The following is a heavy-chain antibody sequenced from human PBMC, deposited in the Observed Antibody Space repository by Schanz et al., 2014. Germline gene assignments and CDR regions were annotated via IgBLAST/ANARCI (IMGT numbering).Heavy chain of an antibody. CDR1: GFTFSRHA. CDR2: ISGSGGGT. D-gene: IGHD3-16*02. J-gene: IGHJ4*02. Sequence: EVQLVESGGGLVQPGGSLRLSCAASGFTFSRHAMNWVRQAPGKGLEWVSGISGSGGGTFYASSVQGRFSVSRDNAKNTLHLQMNSLRAEDTAVYYCAKYRYSVFDFDYWGQGTLVTVSS. CDR3: AKYRYSVFDFDY. V-gene: IGHV3-23*04.